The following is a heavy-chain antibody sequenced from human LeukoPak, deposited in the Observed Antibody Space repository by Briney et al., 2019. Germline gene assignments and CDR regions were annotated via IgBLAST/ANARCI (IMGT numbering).Heavy chain of an antibody. CDR3: ARSTGDCSGGTCYSDFDC. CDR1: GFSFNYYA. V-gene: IGHV3-30*01. D-gene: IGHD2-15*01. CDR2: ISNNGTNK. J-gene: IGHJ4*02. Sequence: GGSLRLSCAASGFSFNYYAMHWVRQAPGKGLEWVAVISNNGTNKYYADSVKGRFTISRDNSKNTLYLQMNSLRAEDTAVYYCARSTGDCSGGTCYSDFDCWGQGTLVTVSS.